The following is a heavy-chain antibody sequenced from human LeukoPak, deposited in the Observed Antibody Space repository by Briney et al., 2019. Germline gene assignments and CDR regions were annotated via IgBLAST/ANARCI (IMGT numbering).Heavy chain of an antibody. CDR3: ARRPRGYSYGPALDY. CDR2: ISSSGSYI. D-gene: IGHD5-18*01. V-gene: IGHV3-21*01. Sequence: GGSLRLSCAASGFTFSSYSMNWVRQAPGKGLEWVSSISSSGSYIYYADSVKGRFTISRDNAKNSLYLQMNSLRAEDTAVYYCARRPRGYSYGPALDYWGQGTLVTVSS. J-gene: IGHJ4*02. CDR1: GFTFSSYS.